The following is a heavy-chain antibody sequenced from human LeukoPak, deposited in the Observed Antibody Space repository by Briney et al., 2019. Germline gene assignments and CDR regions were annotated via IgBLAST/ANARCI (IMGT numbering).Heavy chain of an antibody. CDR1: GITISYPW. CDR3: SRASSRGGYCKSTSCSYFFGS. Sequence: GGSLRLSCVASGITISYPWISGVRQAARTGLEWVANIKQELTVRYYLDSVRRRFTISRDTGKNSLCLEMNERRPDATPLYYYSRASSRGGYCKSTSCSYFFGSWGQGTLVTVSS. D-gene: IGHD2-2*01. V-gene: IGHV3-7*01. CDR2: IKQELTVR. J-gene: IGHJ4*02.